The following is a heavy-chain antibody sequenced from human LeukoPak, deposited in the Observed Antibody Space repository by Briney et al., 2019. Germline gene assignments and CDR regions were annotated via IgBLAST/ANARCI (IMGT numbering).Heavy chain of an antibody. CDR3: ARVDGHFDS. J-gene: IGHJ5*01. CDR2: MNPNSGDT. Sequence: ASVKVSCKASGCTFTSFDIHWVRQATGQGVEWMGWMNPNSGDTGFAQKFQGRITMTRDTSISTAYMELSSLTSDDAAVYYCARVDGHFDSWGQGTLVTVSS. V-gene: IGHV1-8*01. CDR1: GCTFTSFD.